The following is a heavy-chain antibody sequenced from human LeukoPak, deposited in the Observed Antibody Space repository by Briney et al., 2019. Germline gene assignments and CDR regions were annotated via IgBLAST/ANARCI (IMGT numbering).Heavy chain of an antibody. CDR3: ARAAGFYYDSSGYYYFDY. CDR2: INPSGGST. V-gene: IGHV1-46*01. D-gene: IGHD3-22*01. CDR1: GYTFTSYY. J-gene: IGHJ4*02. Sequence: GASVKVSCKASGYTFTSYYMHWVRQAPGQGLEWMGIINPSGGSTSYAQKFQGRVTMTRDMSTSTVYMELSSLRSDDTAVYYCARAAGFYYDSSGYYYFDYWGQGTLVTVSS.